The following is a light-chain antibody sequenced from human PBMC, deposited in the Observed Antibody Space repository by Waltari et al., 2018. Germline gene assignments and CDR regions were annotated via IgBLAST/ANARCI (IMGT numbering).Light chain of an antibody. CDR1: QSVGSY. CDR2: SSS. Sequence: EIVLTQSPGTLSLSPGERATLSCRASQSVGSYLAWYQHKPGQAPRLLIYSSSKRATGIQARFSGSGTGTDFTLPITSLEPEDFAVYFCQQRTSWPPYSFGQGTNLEIK. CDR3: QQRTSWPPYS. J-gene: IGKJ2*03. V-gene: IGKV3-11*01.